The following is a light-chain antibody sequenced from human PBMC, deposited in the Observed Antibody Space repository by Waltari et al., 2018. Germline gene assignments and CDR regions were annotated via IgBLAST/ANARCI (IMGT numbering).Light chain of an antibody. J-gene: IGLJ1*01. Sequence: QSALTQPASVSGSPGQSITISCTGPSSDVGFFNYVPWYQQHPGKAPKLMIYDVSNRPSGVSNRFSGSKSGNTASLTISGLQAEDEADYYCSSYTSSSTLYVFGTGTKVTVL. CDR1: SSDVGFFNY. V-gene: IGLV2-14*03. CDR3: SSYTSSSTLYV. CDR2: DVS.